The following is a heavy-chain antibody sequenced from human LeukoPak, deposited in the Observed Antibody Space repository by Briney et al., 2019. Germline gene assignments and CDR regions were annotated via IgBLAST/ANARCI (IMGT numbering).Heavy chain of an antibody. J-gene: IGHJ4*02. CDR1: GGSFSGYY. V-gene: IGHV4-34*01. Sequence: SETLSLTCAVYGGSFSGYYWSLIRQPAGKGLEWIGEINHSGSTNYNPSLKSRVTISVDTSKNQFSLKLSSVTAADTAVYYCARLKGYSYGSTGGDYWGQGTLVTVSS. D-gene: IGHD5-18*01. CDR2: INHSGST. CDR3: ARLKGYSYGSTGGDY.